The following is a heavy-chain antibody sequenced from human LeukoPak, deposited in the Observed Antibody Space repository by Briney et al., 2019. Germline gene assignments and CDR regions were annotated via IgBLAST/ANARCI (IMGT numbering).Heavy chain of an antibody. CDR1: GGSISSYY. V-gene: IGHV4-59*08. J-gene: IGHJ6*02. CDR3: ARMHDYGDFYYYYYYGMDV. Sequence: PSETLSLTCTVSGGSISSYYWSWIRQPPGKGLEWIGYIYYSGSTNYNPSLKSRVTISVDTSKNQFSLKLSPVTAADTAVYYCARMHDYGDFYYYYYYGMDVWGQGTTVTVSS. D-gene: IGHD4-17*01. CDR2: IYYSGST.